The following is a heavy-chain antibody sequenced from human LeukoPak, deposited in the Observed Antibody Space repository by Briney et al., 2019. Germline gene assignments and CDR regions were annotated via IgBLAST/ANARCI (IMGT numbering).Heavy chain of an antibody. J-gene: IGHJ6*02. V-gene: IGHV6-1*01. CDR3: AREDWKVRGVITYGMDV. D-gene: IGHD3-10*01. CDR2: TYYRSKWYN. CDR1: GDSVSSNSAA. Sequence: SQTLSLTCAISGDSVSSNSAAWNWIRQSPSRGLEWLGRTYYRSKWYNDYAVSVKSRITINPDTSKNQFSLQLNSVTPEDTAVYYCAREDWKVRGVITYGMDVWGQGTTVTASS.